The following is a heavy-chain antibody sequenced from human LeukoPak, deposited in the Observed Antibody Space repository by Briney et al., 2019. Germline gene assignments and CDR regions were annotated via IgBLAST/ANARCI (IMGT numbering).Heavy chain of an antibody. CDR1: GGTFSSYA. CDR2: IIPILGIA. V-gene: IGHV1-69*04. Sequence: SVKVSCKASGGTFSSYAISWVRQAPGQGLEWMGRIIPILGIANYAQKFQGRVTITADKSTSTAYMELSSLRSEDTAVYYCARDRATMVRTGMDVWGQGTKVNVSS. J-gene: IGHJ6*02. CDR3: ARDRATMVRTGMDV. D-gene: IGHD3-10*01.